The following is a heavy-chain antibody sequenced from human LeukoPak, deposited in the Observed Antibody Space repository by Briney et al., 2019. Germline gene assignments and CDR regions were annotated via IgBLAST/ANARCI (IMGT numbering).Heavy chain of an antibody. CDR2: INPNSGGT. D-gene: IGHD3-22*01. J-gene: IGHJ6*03. CDR1: GYTFTGYY. Sequence: ASVKVSCKASGYTFTGYYMHWVRQAPGQGLEWMGWINPNSGGTNCAQKFQGRVTMTRDTSINTAYMELSSLRSEDTAVYYCARTRYDSSGYYYDYYYYYMDVWGKGTTVTISS. V-gene: IGHV1-2*02. CDR3: ARTRYDSSGYYYDYYYYYMDV.